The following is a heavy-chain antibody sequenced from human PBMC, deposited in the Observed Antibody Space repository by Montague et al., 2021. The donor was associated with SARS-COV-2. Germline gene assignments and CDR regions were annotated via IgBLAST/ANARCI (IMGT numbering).Heavy chain of an antibody. CDR1: GGSITSGSYY. V-gene: IGHV4-31*03. J-gene: IGHJ2*01. D-gene: IGHD2-21*02. Sequence: TLSLTCTVSGGSITSGSYYWSWLRQHPGKGLEWFGYIYYTGRSFPXXXLKIRVTISVDTSNNQFSLTVTSVTAADTAVYSCAREWGGGGDRYWYFDLWGRGTLVTVSS. CDR3: AREWGGGGDRYWYFDL. CDR2: IYYTGRS.